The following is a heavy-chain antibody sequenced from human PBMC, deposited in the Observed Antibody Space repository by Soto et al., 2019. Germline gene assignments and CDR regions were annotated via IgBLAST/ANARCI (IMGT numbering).Heavy chain of an antibody. V-gene: IGHV3-48*01. J-gene: IGHJ4*02. D-gene: IGHD3-10*01. CDR2: ISTSSGTI. CDR3: AKAPGRDFSDFDS. CDR1: GFTFSSYS. Sequence: GGSLRLSCAASGFTFSSYSMNWVRQAPGKGLEWVSYISTSSGTIYYADSVKGRFTISRDNAKNSLYLQLNSLRAEDTAIYYCAKAPGRDFSDFDSWGQGTQVTVSS.